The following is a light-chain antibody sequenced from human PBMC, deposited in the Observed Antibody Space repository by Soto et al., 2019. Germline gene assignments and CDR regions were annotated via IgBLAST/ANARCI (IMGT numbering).Light chain of an antibody. V-gene: IGKV3-11*01. CDR1: QSVSSY. J-gene: IGKJ4*01. Sequence: EIVSTQSPATLSLSPGERATLSCRASQSVSSYLAWYRQKPGQAPRLLIYDASNRATGIPARFSGSGSGTDFTLTISSLEPEDFAVYYCQQRSNWPPLTFGGGTKVEIK. CDR3: QQRSNWPPLT. CDR2: DAS.